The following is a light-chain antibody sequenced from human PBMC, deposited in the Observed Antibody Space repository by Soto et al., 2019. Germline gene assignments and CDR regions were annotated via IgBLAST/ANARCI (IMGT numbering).Light chain of an antibody. V-gene: IGKV3-20*01. CDR3: QQYGSSPGT. J-gene: IGKJ1*01. CDR2: GAS. Sequence: EIVLTQSPATLSLSPGERSTLSCSASQSVSNYLAWYQQKPGQAPRLLIFGASIRDTGIPDRFSGSGSGTDFTLTISRLEPEDFAVYYCQQYGSSPGTFGRGTKVDIK. CDR1: QSVSNY.